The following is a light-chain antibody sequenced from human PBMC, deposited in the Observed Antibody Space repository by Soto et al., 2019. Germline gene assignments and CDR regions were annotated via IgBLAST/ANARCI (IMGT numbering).Light chain of an antibody. J-gene: IGKJ2*01. CDR2: GAS. CDR3: QQDGSSLYT. Sequence: EIVLTQSPGTLSLSPGERATLSCRASQSVSSSYLAWYQQKPGQAPRLLIYGASSRATGIPDRFSGSGSGTDFNLTISRLEPEYFAVYYCQQDGSSLYTFGQGTKLEIK. V-gene: IGKV3-20*01. CDR1: QSVSSSY.